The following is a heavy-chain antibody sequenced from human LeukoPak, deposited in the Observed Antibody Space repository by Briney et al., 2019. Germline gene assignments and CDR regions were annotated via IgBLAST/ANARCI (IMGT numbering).Heavy chain of an antibody. J-gene: IGHJ6*02. CDR3: ARDWGAIVVVVAATLVFPARNGMDV. CDR2: ISAYNGNT. V-gene: IGHV1-18*01. CDR1: GYTFTSYG. D-gene: IGHD2-15*01. Sequence: ASVKVSCKASGYTFTSYGTSWVRQAPGQGLEWMGWISAYNGNTNYAQKLQGRVTMTTDTSTSTAYMELRSLRSDDTAVYYCARDWGAIVVVVAATLVFPARNGMDVWGQGTTVTVSS.